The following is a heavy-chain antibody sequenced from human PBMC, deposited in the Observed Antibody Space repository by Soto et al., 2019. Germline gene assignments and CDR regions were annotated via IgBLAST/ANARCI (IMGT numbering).Heavy chain of an antibody. CDR3: ARSPHRIQLWSENYYYYCGMDV. CDR1: GYTFTSYA. Sequence: ASVKVSCKASGYTFTSYAMHWVRQAPGQRLEWIGWINAGNGNTKYSQKFQGRVTITRDTSASTAYMELSSLRSEDTAVYYCARSPHRIQLWSENYYYYCGMDVWGQGTTVTVYS. D-gene: IGHD5-18*01. J-gene: IGHJ6*02. CDR2: INAGNGNT. V-gene: IGHV1-3*01.